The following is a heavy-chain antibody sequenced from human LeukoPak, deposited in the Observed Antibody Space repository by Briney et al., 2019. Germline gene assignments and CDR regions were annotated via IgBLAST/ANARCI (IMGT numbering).Heavy chain of an antibody. CDR1: GASISSGSYF. CDR2: IYHTGST. CDR3: ARGYFDSRGYSNAFDY. J-gene: IGHJ4*02. V-gene: IGHV4-61*10. Sequence: PSQTLSLTCTVSGASISSGSYFWSWVRQPAGKALEWIGYIYHTGSTKYNPSLESRVTISVDTSKNQFSLKLTSVTAADTAVYYCARGYFDSRGYSNAFDYWGQGALVTVSS. D-gene: IGHD3-22*01.